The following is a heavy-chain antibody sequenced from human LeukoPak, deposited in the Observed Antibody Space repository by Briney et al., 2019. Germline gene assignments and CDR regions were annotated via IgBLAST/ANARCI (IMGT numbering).Heavy chain of an antibody. J-gene: IGHJ4*02. Sequence: ASVKVSCKASGYTFTSYYMHWVRQAPGQGLEWMGIINPSGGSTSYAQKFQGRVTMTRDMSTSTVYMELSNPRSEDTAVYYCARGTMVRGANDYWGQGTLVTVSS. CDR1: GYTFTSYY. CDR2: INPSGGST. D-gene: IGHD3-10*01. CDR3: ARGTMVRGANDY. V-gene: IGHV1-46*01.